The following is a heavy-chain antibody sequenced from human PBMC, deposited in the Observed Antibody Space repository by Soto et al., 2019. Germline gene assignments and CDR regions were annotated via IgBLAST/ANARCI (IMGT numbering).Heavy chain of an antibody. CDR2: IFHDGTA. V-gene: IGHV4-4*02. CDR3: ARLVYDTRLNYMYFDF. J-gene: IGHJ4*02. D-gene: IGHD2-8*01. Sequence: SETLSLTCAVSGFSISSGNWWTWVLQTPQRGLEYIGEIFHDGTANYYPSFERRVAISVDTSKNQFSLKLTSVTAADTAIYFCARLVYDTRLNYMYFDFWGQGALVTVSS. CDR1: GFSISSGNW.